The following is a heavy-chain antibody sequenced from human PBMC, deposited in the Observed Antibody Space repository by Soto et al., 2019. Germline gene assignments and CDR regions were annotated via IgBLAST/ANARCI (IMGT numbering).Heavy chain of an antibody. Sequence: QVQLVQSGAEVKKPGASVKVSCKASGYTFTSYAMHWVRQAPGQRLEWMGWINAGNGNTKYSQKFQGRVTITRDPSASTAYMELSSLRSEDTAVYYCARDRYSSSSVPGYDFDYWGQGTLVTVSS. CDR3: ARDRYSSSSVPGYDFDY. CDR2: INAGNGNT. D-gene: IGHD6-6*01. CDR1: GYTFTSYA. J-gene: IGHJ4*02. V-gene: IGHV1-3*01.